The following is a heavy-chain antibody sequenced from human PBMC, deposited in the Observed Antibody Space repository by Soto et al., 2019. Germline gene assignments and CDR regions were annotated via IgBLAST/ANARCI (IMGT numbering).Heavy chain of an antibody. CDR1: GGSFSGYY. V-gene: IGHV4-34*01. D-gene: IGHD6-13*01. CDR2: INHSGST. J-gene: IGHJ5*02. Sequence: ASETLSLTCAVYGGSFSGYYWSWIRQPPGKGLEWIGEINHSGSTNYNPSLKSRVTISVDTSKNQFSLKLSSVTAADTAVYYCARGIYSSRRWYNWFDPWGPGTLVTVSS. CDR3: ARGIYSSRRWYNWFDP.